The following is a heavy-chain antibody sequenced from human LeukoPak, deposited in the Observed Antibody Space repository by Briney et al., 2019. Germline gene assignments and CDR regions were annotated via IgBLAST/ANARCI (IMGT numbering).Heavy chain of an antibody. V-gene: IGHV3-30-3*01. Sequence: PGGFLRLSCAASGFTFSSYAMHWVRQAPGKGLEWVAVISYDGSNKYYADSVKGRFTISRDNSKNTLYLQMNSLRAEDTAVYYCARGGYSYGMALDYWGQGTLVTISS. CDR1: GFTFSSYA. CDR3: ARGGYSYGMALDY. J-gene: IGHJ4*02. D-gene: IGHD5-18*01. CDR2: ISYDGSNK.